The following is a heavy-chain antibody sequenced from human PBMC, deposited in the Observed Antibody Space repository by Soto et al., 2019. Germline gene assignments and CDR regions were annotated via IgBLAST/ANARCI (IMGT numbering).Heavy chain of an antibody. Sequence: QITLKESGPTLVKPTQTLTLTCTFSGFSLSTSGVGVGWIRQPPGKALEWLALIYWDDDKRYSPSLKSRLTITKDTSKNQVVLTMTNMDPVDTATYYCALIRGYQAAFSYYMDVWGKGTTVTVSS. V-gene: IGHV2-5*02. CDR1: GFSLSTSGVG. J-gene: IGHJ6*03. D-gene: IGHD2-2*01. CDR3: ALIRGYQAAFSYYMDV. CDR2: IYWDDDK.